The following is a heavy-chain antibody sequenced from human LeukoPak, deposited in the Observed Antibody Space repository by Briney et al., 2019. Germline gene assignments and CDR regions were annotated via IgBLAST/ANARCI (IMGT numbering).Heavy chain of an antibody. CDR2: VSAGGSNT. CDR3: ARINCSGGSCYDYVDH. D-gene: IGHD2-15*01. CDR1: PFTFGTSD. Sequence: GGSLRLYCVGSPFTFGTSDMSWVRQAPGKGLEWVSAVSAGGSNTYYADSVEGRFTISRDNSKDTLYLHMDSLRVEDTAQYFCARINCSGGSCYDYVDHWGEETLVTVSS. J-gene: IGHJ4*02. V-gene: IGHV3-23*01.